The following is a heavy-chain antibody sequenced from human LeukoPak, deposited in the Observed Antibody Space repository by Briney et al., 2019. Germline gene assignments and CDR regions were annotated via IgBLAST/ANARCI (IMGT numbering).Heavy chain of an antibody. CDR2: IYYSGST. Sequence: SETLSLTCTVSGGSISSYYWSWIRQPPGKGLGWIGYIYYSGSTNYNPSLKSRVTISVDTSKNQFSLKLSSVTAADTAVYYCARDLQRYYFDYWGQGTLVTVSS. CDR3: ARDLQRYYFDY. V-gene: IGHV4-59*01. CDR1: GGSISSYY. J-gene: IGHJ4*02.